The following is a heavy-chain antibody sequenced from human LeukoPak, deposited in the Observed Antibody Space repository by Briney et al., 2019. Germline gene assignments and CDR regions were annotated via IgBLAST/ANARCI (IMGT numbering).Heavy chain of an antibody. CDR2: INSDGSST. CDR1: GFTFSSYW. V-gene: IGHV3-74*01. D-gene: IGHD6-19*01. Sequence: GGSLRLSCAASGFTFSSYWMHWVRQAPGKGLVWVSRINSDGSSTSYGDSVKGRFTISRDNAKNTLYLQMNSLRAEDTAVYYCARGGGIAVAGDAHYWGQGTLVTVSS. J-gene: IGHJ4*02. CDR3: ARGGGIAVAGDAHY.